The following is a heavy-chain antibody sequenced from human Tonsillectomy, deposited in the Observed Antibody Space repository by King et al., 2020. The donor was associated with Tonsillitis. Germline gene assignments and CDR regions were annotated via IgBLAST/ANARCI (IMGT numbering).Heavy chain of an antibody. CDR1: GFTFDDYT. V-gene: IGHV3-9*01. CDR2: ITWNSGSI. D-gene: IGHD6-19*01. J-gene: IGHJ6*02. Sequence: VQLVESGGGLVQPGRSLRLSCAASGFTFDDYTMHWVRQAPGKGLEWVSGITWNSGSIGHVDSVKGRFTISRDNAKNSLYLQMNSLRPEDTALYDCTKDIESSGWYCMDVWGQGTTVTGSS. CDR3: TKDIESSGWYCMDV.